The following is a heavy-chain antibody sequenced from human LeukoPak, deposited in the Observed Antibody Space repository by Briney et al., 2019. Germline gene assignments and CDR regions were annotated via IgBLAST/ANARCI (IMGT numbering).Heavy chain of an antibody. V-gene: IGHV3-30*02. CDR3: AKTRYYYDSSGYSAFDY. D-gene: IGHD3-22*01. CDR1: GFTFSSYG. Sequence: GGSLRLSCAASGFTFSSYGMHGVRQAPGKGLEWVAFIRYDGSNKYYADSVKGRFTISRDNSKNTLYLQMNSLRAEDTAVYYCAKTRYYYDSSGYSAFDYWGQGTLVTVSS. CDR2: IRYDGSNK. J-gene: IGHJ4*02.